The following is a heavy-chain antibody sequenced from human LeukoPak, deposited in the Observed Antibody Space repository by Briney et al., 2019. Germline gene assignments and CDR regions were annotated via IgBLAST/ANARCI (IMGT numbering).Heavy chain of an antibody. V-gene: IGHV3-20*04. CDR2: INWNGGST. Sequence: GGSLRLSCAASGFTFDDYGVSWVRQAPGKGLEWVSGINWNGGSTGYADSVKGRFTISRDNAKNSLYLQMNSLRAEDTALYYCARDYPPPPRMVRGVIITKGDYFDYWGQGTLVTVSS. CDR3: ARDYPPPPRMVRGVIITKGDYFDY. D-gene: IGHD3-10*01. J-gene: IGHJ4*02. CDR1: GFTFDDYG.